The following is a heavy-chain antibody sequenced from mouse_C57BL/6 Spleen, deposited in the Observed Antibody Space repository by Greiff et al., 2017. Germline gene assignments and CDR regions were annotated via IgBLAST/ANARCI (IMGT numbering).Heavy chain of an antibody. D-gene: IGHD4-1*01. Sequence: QVQLKQSGAELVKPGASVTMSCKASGYTFTTYPIGWMRQHHGKSLEWIGNFHPDNDDTKYNEKITGKARLTVEKSSSTVYLEISRLTSDDSAVYYCARLGRGYAMEYWGQGTLVTVSA. CDR2: FHPDNDDT. CDR3: ARLGRGYAMEY. CDR1: GYTFTTYP. J-gene: IGHJ4*01. V-gene: IGHV1-47*01.